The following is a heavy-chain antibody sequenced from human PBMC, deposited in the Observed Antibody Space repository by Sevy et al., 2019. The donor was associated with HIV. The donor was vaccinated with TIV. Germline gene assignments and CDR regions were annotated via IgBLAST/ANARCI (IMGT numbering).Heavy chain of an antibody. V-gene: IGHV3-15*01. Sequence: WGSLRLSCAASGFTFSYAWMSWVRQAPGKGLEWVGRIKARPDGGTTDYAAPVKGRFTISRDDSKNTLYLQMNSLKTEDTAVYYCSTDPIIVLLVTDGMDVWGQGTTVTVSS. D-gene: IGHD2-8*01. J-gene: IGHJ6*02. CDR1: GFTFSYAW. CDR3: STDPIIVLLVTDGMDV. CDR2: IKARPDGGTT.